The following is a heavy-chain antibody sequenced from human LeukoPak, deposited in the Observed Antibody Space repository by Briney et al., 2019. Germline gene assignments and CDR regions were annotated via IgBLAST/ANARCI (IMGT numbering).Heavy chain of an antibody. Sequence: GGSLRLSCAASGFTFSSCTMHWVRQAPGRGPEWVGLIFYDGSTTKFADSVKGRFTISRDNSKSTLFLQMNSLRPEDTAIYYCVRAQGTSRWSDWFDSWGQGTLVTVSS. D-gene: IGHD6-13*01. CDR1: GFTFSSCT. V-gene: IGHV3-30*04. CDR2: IFYDGSTT. CDR3: VRAQGTSRWSDWFDS. J-gene: IGHJ5*01.